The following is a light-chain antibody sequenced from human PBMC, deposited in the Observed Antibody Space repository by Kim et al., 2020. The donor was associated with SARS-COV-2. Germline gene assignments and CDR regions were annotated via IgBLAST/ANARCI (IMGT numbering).Light chain of an antibody. CDR3: SSYAGSHSWV. CDR1: SSDVGGNNY. V-gene: IGLV2-8*01. Sequence: GQSVTISCTGTSSDVGGNNYVSWYQHHPGKAPKLMIYEVSKRPSGVPDRFSGSKSGNTASLTVSGLQAEDEADYRCSSYAGSHSWVFGGGTKLTVL. CDR2: EVS. J-gene: IGLJ3*02.